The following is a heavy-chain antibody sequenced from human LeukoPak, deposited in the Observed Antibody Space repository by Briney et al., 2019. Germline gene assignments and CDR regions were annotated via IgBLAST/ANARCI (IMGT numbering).Heavy chain of an antibody. D-gene: IGHD4-17*01. CDR1: GFTFSSYS. Sequence: PGGSLRLSCAASGFTFSSYSMNWVRQAPGKGLEWVSSISSSSSYIYYAESVKGRFTISRDNSKNTLYLQMNSLRAEETAVYYCAKTGDYGDFGWFDPWGQGTLVTVSS. CDR3: AKTGDYGDFGWFDP. V-gene: IGHV3-21*01. J-gene: IGHJ5*02. CDR2: ISSSSSYI.